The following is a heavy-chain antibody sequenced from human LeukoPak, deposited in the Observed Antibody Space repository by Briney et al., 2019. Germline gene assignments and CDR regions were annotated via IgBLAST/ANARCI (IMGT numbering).Heavy chain of an antibody. CDR2: ISGSGGST. CDR1: EFSFSSYA. D-gene: IGHD2-2*01. J-gene: IGHJ4*02. V-gene: IGHV3-23*01. Sequence: GGSLRLSCAASEFSFSSYAMCWVRQAPGKGLNWVSTISGSGGSTYYADSVKGRFTISRDNSKNTLYLQMNSLRAEDTAVYYCAKDHAASSYGYFGHWGQGALVTVSS. CDR3: AKDHAASSYGYFGH.